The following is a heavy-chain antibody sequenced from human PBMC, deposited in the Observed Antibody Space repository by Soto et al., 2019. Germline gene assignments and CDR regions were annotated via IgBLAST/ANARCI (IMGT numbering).Heavy chain of an antibody. Sequence: SATLSLTCTFSGGSISSYYWSWIRQPAGKGLEWIGRIYTSGSTNYNPSLKSRVTMSVDTSKNQFSLKLSSVTAADTAVYYCARDVVVAATMWFDPWGQGTLVTGSS. CDR1: GGSISSYY. J-gene: IGHJ5*02. V-gene: IGHV4-4*07. CDR3: ARDVVVAATMWFDP. CDR2: IYTSGST. D-gene: IGHD2-15*01.